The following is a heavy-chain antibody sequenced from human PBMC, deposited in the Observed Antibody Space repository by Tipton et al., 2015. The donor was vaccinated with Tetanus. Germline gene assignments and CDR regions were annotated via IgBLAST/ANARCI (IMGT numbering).Heavy chain of an antibody. Sequence: QLVQSGAEVKKPGASVKVSCKGSGYTFTNYGINWVRQAPGQGLEWMGWDSGYSGNTIYARKVQGRVTMTTDTSTNTAYLELRSLRSDDTAVYFRARLVKQWLVPEDYWGQGTLVTVSS. CDR2: DSGYSGNT. V-gene: IGHV1-18*01. CDR3: ARLVKQWLVPEDY. D-gene: IGHD6-19*01. J-gene: IGHJ4*02. CDR1: GYTFTNYG.